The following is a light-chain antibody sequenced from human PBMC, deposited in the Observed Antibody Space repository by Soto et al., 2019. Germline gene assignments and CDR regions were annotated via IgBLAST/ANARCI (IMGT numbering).Light chain of an antibody. CDR3: QQYGYSPIT. V-gene: IGKV3-20*01. Sequence: EKVMTQSPATLSVSPGERATLSCRASQSVRSNLAWYQQKPGQAPRLLIYGASRRATGIPDRFSGSGSGTDFTLTIDGLEPEDFVVYYCQQYGYSPITFGQGTRLEI. CDR1: QSVRSN. CDR2: GAS. J-gene: IGKJ5*01.